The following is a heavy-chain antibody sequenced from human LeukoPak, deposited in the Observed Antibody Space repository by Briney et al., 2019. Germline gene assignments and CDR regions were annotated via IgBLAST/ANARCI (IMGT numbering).Heavy chain of an antibody. D-gene: IGHD5-12*01. V-gene: IGHV3-30-3*01. CDR3: ARARIDFDAFDI. J-gene: IGHJ3*02. CDR2: ISYDGSNK. Sequence: GGSLRLSCAASGFTFSSYAMHWVRQAPGKGPEWVAVISYDGSNKYYADSVKGRFTISRDNSKNTLYLQMNSLRAEDTAVYYCARARIDFDAFDIWGQGTMVTVSS. CDR1: GFTFSSYA.